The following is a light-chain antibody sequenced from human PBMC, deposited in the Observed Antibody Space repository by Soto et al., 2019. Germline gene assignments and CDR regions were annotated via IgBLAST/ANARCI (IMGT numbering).Light chain of an antibody. CDR2: EVS. V-gene: IGLV2-18*02. CDR3: GSYTSYSPDV. Sequence: QSALTQPPSVSGSPGQSVTISCTGTSSDVGSYNRVSWYQQPPGTAPKLIIYEVSNRPSGVPDRFSGSKSGNTASLTISGLQAEDEADYYCGSYTSYSPDVFGSGTKVTVL. J-gene: IGLJ1*01. CDR1: SSDVGSYNR.